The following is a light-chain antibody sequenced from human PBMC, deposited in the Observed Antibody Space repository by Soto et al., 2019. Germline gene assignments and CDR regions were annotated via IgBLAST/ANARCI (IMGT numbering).Light chain of an antibody. CDR2: AAS. CDR3: QQLNSYATWT. J-gene: IGKJ1*01. Sequence: DIPLTQSPSFLSASVGDRVTITCRASQGISSYLAWYQQKPGKAPKLLIYAASTLQSGVPSRFSGSGSGTEFTLTISSLQPEDFATYYCQQLNSYATWTFGQGTKVEIK. CDR1: QGISSY. V-gene: IGKV1-9*01.